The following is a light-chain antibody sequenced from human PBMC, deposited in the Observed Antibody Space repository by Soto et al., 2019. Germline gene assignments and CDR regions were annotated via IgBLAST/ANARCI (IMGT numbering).Light chain of an antibody. J-gene: IGKJ2*01. CDR3: QQSYRTPYT. CDR1: QRITTY. CDR2: TAA. V-gene: IGKV1-39*01. Sequence: IHMTQSPSSLSASVGDRVTITCRASQRITTYLNWYQQKPGKAPKLLISTAATLQGGVPSRFSGSGSGTDFTLTITTLQPEDFATYFWQQSYRTPYTFGQGTKLEIK.